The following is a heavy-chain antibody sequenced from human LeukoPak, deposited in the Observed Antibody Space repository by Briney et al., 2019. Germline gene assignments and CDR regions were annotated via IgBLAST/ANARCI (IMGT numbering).Heavy chain of an antibody. CDR3: AKDDQYAFDI. V-gene: IGHV3-9*01. Sequence: GGSLRLSCAASGFTFDDYAMHWVRHAPGKGLEWVSGTSWNSRSIDYADSVKGRFTISRDDARNSLYLQMNSLRAEDTALYYCAKDDQYAFDIWGQGTMVTVSS. J-gene: IGHJ3*02. CDR1: GFTFDDYA. CDR2: TSWNSRSI.